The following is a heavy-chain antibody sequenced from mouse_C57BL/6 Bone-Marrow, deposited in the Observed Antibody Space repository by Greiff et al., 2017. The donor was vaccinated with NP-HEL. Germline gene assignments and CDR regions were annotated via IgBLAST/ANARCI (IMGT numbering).Heavy chain of an antibody. CDR3: ARLSSVYFDY. J-gene: IGHJ2*01. Sequence: EVQGVESGGGLVKPGGSLKLSCAASGFTFSDYGMHWVRQAPEKGLEWVAYISSGSSTIYYADTVKGRFTISRDNAKNTLFLQMTSLRSEDTAMYYCARLSSVYFDYWGQGTTLTVSS. V-gene: IGHV5-17*01. CDR2: ISSGSSTI. D-gene: IGHD1-1*01. CDR1: GFTFSDYG.